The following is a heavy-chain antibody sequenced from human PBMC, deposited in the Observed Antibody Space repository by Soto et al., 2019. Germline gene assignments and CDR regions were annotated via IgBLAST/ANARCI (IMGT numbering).Heavy chain of an antibody. CDR3: AKEDNYYDSSGYYLEYFHH. Sequence: GGSLRLSCVGSGFTFSSYAMTWVRQAPGKGLGWVSIISGSGGTTYYADSVKGRFTISRDNSKNTLYLQMNSLRADDTAVYYCAKEDNYYDSSGYYLEYFHHWGQGTLVTVSS. J-gene: IGHJ1*01. CDR1: GFTFSSYA. CDR2: ISGSGGTT. D-gene: IGHD3-22*01. V-gene: IGHV3-23*01.